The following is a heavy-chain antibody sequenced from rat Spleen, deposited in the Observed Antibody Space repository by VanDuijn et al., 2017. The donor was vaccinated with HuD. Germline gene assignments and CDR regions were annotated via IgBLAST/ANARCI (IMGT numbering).Heavy chain of an antibody. CDR1: GSSITSHY. V-gene: IGHV3-1*01. CDR3: ARGPVDY. J-gene: IGHJ2*01. Sequence: EVQLQESGPGLVKPSQSLSLTCSVTGSSITSHYWGWIRKFPGNKMEWMGYINFSGSTNYNPSLKSRISITRDTSKNQFFLLLNSITAEDTATYHWARGPVDYWGRGVMVTVSS. CDR2: INFSGST.